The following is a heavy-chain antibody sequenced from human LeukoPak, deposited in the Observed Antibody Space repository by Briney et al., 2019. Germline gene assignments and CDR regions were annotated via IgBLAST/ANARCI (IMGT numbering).Heavy chain of an antibody. D-gene: IGHD6-13*01. CDR3: ARGRYSSDWYYFDC. CDR1: GFTFRTYW. CDR2: MKQDGSET. Sequence: PGGSLRLSCAASGFTFRTYWMNWVRQTPGKGLEWVANMKQDGSETYFVDSVRGRFSISRDNAKNSLYLQMNSLRAEDTAVYYCARGRYSSDWYYFDCWGQGTLVTASS. V-gene: IGHV3-7*01. J-gene: IGHJ4*02.